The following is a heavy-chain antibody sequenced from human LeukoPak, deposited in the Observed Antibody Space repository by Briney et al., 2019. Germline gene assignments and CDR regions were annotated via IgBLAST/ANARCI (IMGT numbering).Heavy chain of an antibody. J-gene: IGHJ5*02. CDR2: IYYSGST. CDR1: GGSITGYY. CDR3: ARVRRIAHNWFDP. D-gene: IGHD6-13*01. Sequence: SETLSLTCSVSGGSITGYYWSWIRQPPGKGLEWIGYIYYSGSTNYNPSLKSRVTISVDTSKNQFSLKLSSVTAADTAMYYCARVRRIAHNWFDPWGQGTLVTVSS. V-gene: IGHV4-59*01.